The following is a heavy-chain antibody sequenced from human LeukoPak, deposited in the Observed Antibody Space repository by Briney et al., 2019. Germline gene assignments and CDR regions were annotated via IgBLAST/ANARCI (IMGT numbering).Heavy chain of an antibody. CDR1: GFSLSSNY. J-gene: IGHJ2*01. Sequence: GGSLRLSCAASGFSLSSNYMSWVRQAPGNGLEWVSVIYSGGSTYYADSVKGRFTITRDNSKNTLYLQMNSLRAEDTAVYYCVRGTMLRGYFDLWGRGTLVTVSS. CDR3: VRGTMLRGYFDL. CDR2: IYSGGST. D-gene: IGHD3-10*01. V-gene: IGHV3-53*01.